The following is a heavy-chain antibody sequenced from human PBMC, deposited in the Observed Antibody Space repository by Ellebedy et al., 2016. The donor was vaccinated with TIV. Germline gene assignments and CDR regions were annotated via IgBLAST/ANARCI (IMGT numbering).Heavy chain of an antibody. V-gene: IGHV1-3*01. CDR1: GYTFTSYA. J-gene: IGHJ6*02. D-gene: IGHD1-1*01. CDR3: ARDSPLDSAYYYYGMDV. Sequence: ASVKVSCXASGYTFTSYAMHWVRQPPGQRLEWMGWINAGNGNTKYSQKFQGRVTITRDTSASTAYMELSSLRSEDTAVYYCARDSPLDSAYYYYGMDVWGQGTTVTVSS. CDR2: INAGNGNT.